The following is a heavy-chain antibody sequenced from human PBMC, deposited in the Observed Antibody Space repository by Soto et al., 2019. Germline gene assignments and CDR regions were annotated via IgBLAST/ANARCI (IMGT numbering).Heavy chain of an antibody. CDR3: ARVGKYYDFWSGYQEGMDV. CDR2: ISAYNGNT. J-gene: IGHJ6*02. V-gene: IGHV1-18*01. D-gene: IGHD3-3*01. Sequence: GASVKVSRKASGYTFTSYGISWVRQAPGQGLEWMGWISAYNGNTNYAQKLQGRVTMTTDTSTSTAYMELRSLRSDDTAVYYCARVGKYYDFWSGYQEGMDVWGQGTTVTVSS. CDR1: GYTFTSYG.